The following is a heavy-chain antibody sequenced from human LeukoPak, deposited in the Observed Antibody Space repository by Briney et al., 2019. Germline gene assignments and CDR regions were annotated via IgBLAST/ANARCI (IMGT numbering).Heavy chain of an antibody. J-gene: IGHJ4*02. D-gene: IGHD3-3*01. CDR3: ARYRWGRLEWLLEHFDY. V-gene: IGHV3-7*01. Sequence: PGGSLRLSCAASGFTFSSYWMSWVRQAPGKGLEWVANIKQDGSEKYYVDSVKGRFTISRDNAKNSLYLQMNSLRAEDTAVYYCARYRWGRLEWLLEHFDYWGQGTLVTVSS. CDR1: GFTFSSYW. CDR2: IKQDGSEK.